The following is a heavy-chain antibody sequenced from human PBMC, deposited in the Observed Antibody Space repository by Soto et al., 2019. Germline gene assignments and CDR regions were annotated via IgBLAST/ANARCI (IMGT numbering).Heavy chain of an antibody. J-gene: IGHJ4*02. D-gene: IGHD1-7*01. CDR2: IYYSGST. CDR1: GGSISSSSYY. CDR3: ARRTRTYFDY. V-gene: IGHV4-39*01. Sequence: SETLSLTCTVSGGSISSSSYYWGWIRQPPGKGLEWIGSIYYSGSTYYNPSLKSRVTISVDTSKNQFSLKLSSVTAADTAVYYCARRTRTYFDYWGQGTLVTVSS.